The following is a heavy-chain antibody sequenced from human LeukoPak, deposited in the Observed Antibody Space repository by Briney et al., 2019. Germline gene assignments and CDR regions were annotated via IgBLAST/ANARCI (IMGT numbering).Heavy chain of an antibody. CDR3: XXXXXXXXXXGYYWVFDY. J-gene: IGHJ4*02. V-gene: IGHV3-74*01. CDR1: GFSFSSYA. CDR2: INSDGSST. D-gene: IGHD3-22*01. Sequence: GGSLRLSCAASGFSFSSYAMSWVRQAPGKGLVWVSRINSDGSSTSYADSVKGRFTISRDNAKNTLYLQMNSLRAEDTAVYYCXXXXXXXXXXGYYWVFDYWGQGTLVTVSS.